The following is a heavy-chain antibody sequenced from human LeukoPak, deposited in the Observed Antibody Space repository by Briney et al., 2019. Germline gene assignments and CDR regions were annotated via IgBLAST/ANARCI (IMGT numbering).Heavy chain of an antibody. CDR3: ARVGIAAARTEYYYYYMDV. CDR1: GGSITNSYW. D-gene: IGHD6-13*01. J-gene: IGHJ6*03. CDR2: IYYSGST. Sequence: SETLSLTCAVSGGSITNSYWWTWVRQSPGKGLEWVGEIYYSGSTNYNPSLKSRVTISVDTSKNQFSLKLSSVTAADTAVYYCARVGIAAARTEYYYYYMDVWGKGTTVTVSS. V-gene: IGHV4-4*02.